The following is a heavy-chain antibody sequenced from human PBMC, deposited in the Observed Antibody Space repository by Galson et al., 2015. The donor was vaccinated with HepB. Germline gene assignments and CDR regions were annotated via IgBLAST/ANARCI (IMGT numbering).Heavy chain of an antibody. CDR1: GFTFSSYA. CDR3: TNYPDIVATGDFDY. D-gene: IGHD5-12*01. Sequence: SLRLSCAASGFTFSSYAMSWVRQAPGKGLEWVSAISGSGGSKYYADSVKGRFTISRDNSKNTLYLQMNSLKTEDTAVYYCTNYPDIVATGDFDYWGQGTLVTVSS. J-gene: IGHJ4*02. V-gene: IGHV3-23*01. CDR2: ISGSGGSK.